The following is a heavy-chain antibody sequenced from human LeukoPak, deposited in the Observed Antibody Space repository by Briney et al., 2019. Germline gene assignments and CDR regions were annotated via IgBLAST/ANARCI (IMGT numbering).Heavy chain of an antibody. CDR2: INHSGST. CDR1: GGSFSGYY. CDR3: ARGYGNDTAMVTGARRFDY. V-gene: IGHV4-34*01. J-gene: IGHJ4*02. D-gene: IGHD5-18*01. Sequence: SETLSLTCAVYGGSFSGYYWSWIRQPPGKGLEWIGEINHSGSTNYNPSLKSRVTISVDTSKNQFSLKLSSVTAADTAVYYCARGYGNDTAMVTGARRFDYWGQGTLATVSS.